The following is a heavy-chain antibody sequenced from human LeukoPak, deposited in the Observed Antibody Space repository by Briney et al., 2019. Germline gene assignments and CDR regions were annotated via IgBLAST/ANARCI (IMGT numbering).Heavy chain of an antibody. J-gene: IGHJ6*03. Sequence: GWSLRLSCAASGFTFSSYAMRWVRQAPGKGQEWVSAIRGRGGSTYYADSVKGPFTNSRDNSKNTLYLQMNSLRAEDTAVYYCAKDLGDTMVRGVIISYYYYYMAVWGKGTTVTVSS. D-gene: IGHD3-10*01. CDR3: AKDLGDTMVRGVIISYYYYYMAV. CDR1: GFTFSSYA. V-gene: IGHV3-23*01. CDR2: IRGRGGST.